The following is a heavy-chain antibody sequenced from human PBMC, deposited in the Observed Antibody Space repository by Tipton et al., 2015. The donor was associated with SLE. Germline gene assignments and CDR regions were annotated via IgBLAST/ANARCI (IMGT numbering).Heavy chain of an antibody. CDR2: IYNSDST. CDR1: GGSISSYY. D-gene: IGHD3-22*01. V-gene: IGHV4-4*07. J-gene: IGHJ3*02. Sequence: TLSPTCTVSGGSISSYYWTWIRQPAGKGLEWIGRIYNSDSTNYNPSLKSRVTISVDTSKNQFSLRLNSVTAADTAVYYCAREERYDSSTNAFDIWGPGTMVTVSS. CDR3: AREERYDSSTNAFDI.